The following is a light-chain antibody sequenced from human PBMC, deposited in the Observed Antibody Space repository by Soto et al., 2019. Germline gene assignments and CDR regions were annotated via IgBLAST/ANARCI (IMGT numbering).Light chain of an antibody. V-gene: IGLV2-8*01. Sequence: QSALTQPPSASGSPGQSVTISCTGTSSDVGGYNYVSWYQHHPDKAPKLIIYEVYKRPSGVPDRFSGSKSGNMASLTVSGLQAEDEAEYYCSSYAASDSFVVFGGGTKLTVL. CDR1: SSDVGGYNY. J-gene: IGLJ2*01. CDR3: SSYAASDSFVV. CDR2: EVY.